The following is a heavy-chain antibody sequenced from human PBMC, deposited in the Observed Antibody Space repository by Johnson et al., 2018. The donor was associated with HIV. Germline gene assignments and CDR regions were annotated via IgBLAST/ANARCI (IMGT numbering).Heavy chain of an antibody. V-gene: IGHV3-20*04. CDR2: INWNGVRT. J-gene: IGHJ3*02. Sequence: VQLVESGGGVVQPGRSLRLSCAASGITFSSYAMHWVRQAPGKGLEWVSGINWNGVRTGYLDSMKGRFTISRDNAKNSLYLQMNSLRVEDTAVYYCARYIILYWKAFDNWGQGTMVTVSS. D-gene: IGHD1-1*01. CDR3: ARYIILYWKAFDN. CDR1: GITFSSYA.